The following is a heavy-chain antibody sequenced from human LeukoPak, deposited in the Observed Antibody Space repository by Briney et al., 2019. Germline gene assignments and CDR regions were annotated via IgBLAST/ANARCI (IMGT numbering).Heavy chain of an antibody. J-gene: IGHJ4*02. V-gene: IGHV1-46*03. Sequence: ASVKVSCKASGYTFTSYYMHWVRQAPGQGLEWMGIINPSGGSTSYAQKFQGRVTMTRDTSTSTVYMELSSLRSEDTAVYYCARVLLRYFDWLCSGYWGQGTLVTVSS. D-gene: IGHD3-9*01. CDR2: INPSGGST. CDR1: GYTFTSYY. CDR3: ARVLLRYFDWLCSGY.